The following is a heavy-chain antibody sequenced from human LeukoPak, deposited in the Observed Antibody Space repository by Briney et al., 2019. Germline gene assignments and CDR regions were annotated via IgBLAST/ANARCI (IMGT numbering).Heavy chain of an antibody. CDR3: ARWEVRLNAFEM. V-gene: IGHV4-39*07. D-gene: IGHD3-10*01. Sequence: SSETLSLTCTVSGGSISSSNYYWGWIRQPPGKGLEWIGSIYYSGGTYYNLSLKSRVTISVDTSKNQFSLSLSSVTAADTAVYYCARWEVRLNAFEMWGQGTMVTVSS. CDR1: GGSISSSNYY. J-gene: IGHJ3*02. CDR2: IYYSGGT.